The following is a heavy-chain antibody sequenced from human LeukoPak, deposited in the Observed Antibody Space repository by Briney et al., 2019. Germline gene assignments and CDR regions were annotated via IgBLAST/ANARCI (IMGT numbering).Heavy chain of an antibody. V-gene: IGHV3-23*01. Sequence: GGSLRLSCAASGFTFSSYAMSWVRQAPGKGLEWVSAISGSGGSTYYADSVKGRFTISRDNSKNTLYLQMNSLRAEDTAVYYCAKFDGVVIILYYFDYWGQGTLVTVSS. CDR2: ISGSGGST. CDR1: GFTFSSYA. D-gene: IGHD3-3*01. CDR3: AKFDGVVIILYYFDY. J-gene: IGHJ4*02.